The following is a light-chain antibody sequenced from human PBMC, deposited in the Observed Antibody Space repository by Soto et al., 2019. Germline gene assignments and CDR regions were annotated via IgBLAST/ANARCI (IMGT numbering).Light chain of an antibody. CDR3: QQYNDWPLT. CDR1: QSVDSN. CDR2: GAS. Sequence: EIVMTQSPATLSVSPGDGATLSCRASQSVDSNLAWYQQKPGQTPRLLIYGASTRPTGIPARFSGSGSGTEFPLTIISLQSEDSAVYYCQQYNDWPLTFGGGTKVDIK. J-gene: IGKJ4*01. V-gene: IGKV3D-15*01.